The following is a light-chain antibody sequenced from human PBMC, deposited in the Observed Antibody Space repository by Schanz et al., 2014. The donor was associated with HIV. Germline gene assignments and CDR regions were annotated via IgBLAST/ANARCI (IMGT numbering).Light chain of an antibody. CDR2: QAS. Sequence: IQMTQSPSTVSTSVGDRVTITCRASQTIGRLLAWYQQKPGRAPKLLIYQASILETGVPSRFSGSGSGTSFTLTISSLQPDDFATYYCQQYSTYPYTFGQGTKLDIQ. CDR1: QTIGRL. V-gene: IGKV1-5*03. CDR3: QQYSTYPYT. J-gene: IGKJ2*01.